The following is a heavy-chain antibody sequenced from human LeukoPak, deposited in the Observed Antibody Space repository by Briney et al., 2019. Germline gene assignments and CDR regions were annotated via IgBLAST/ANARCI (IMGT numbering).Heavy chain of an antibody. CDR1: GFTFSTYA. D-gene: IGHD1-26*01. CDR3: AKYRTGPPYGLDV. V-gene: IGHV3-23*01. J-gene: IGHJ6*02. Sequence: GGSLRLSCAASGFTFSTYAMNWVRQAPGKGLEWLSGVSGSGGSIWYAESVKGRFTISRDNSKNTLYLQMNRLRAEDTATYYCAKYRTGPPYGLDVWGQGTTVTVSS. CDR2: VSGSGGSI.